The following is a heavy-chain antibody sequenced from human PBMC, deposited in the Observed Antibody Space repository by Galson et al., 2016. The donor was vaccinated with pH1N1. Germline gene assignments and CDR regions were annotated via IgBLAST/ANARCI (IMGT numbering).Heavy chain of an antibody. J-gene: IGHJ4*02. V-gene: IGHV1-18*01. CDR3: ARVRYQLLPGHY. CDR1: GYTFTSYG. CDR2: ISAYTGST. D-gene: IGHD2-2*01. Sequence: KASGYTFTSYGISWVRQAPGQGLEWMGWISAYTGSTNYAQKLQGRVTMTTDTSTSTAFMELRSLRSDDTAVYYCARVRYQLLPGHYWGQGTLVTVSS.